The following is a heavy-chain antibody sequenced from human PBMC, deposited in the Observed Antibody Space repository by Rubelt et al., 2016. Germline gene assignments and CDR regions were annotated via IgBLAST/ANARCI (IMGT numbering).Heavy chain of an antibody. D-gene: IGHD1-26*01. CDR1: GGSISNSIYY. CDR3: ARRGLRRPDYYPLEY. J-gene: IGHJ1*01. Sequence: LQLQESGPGLVKPSETLSLTCIVSGGSISNSIYYWGWIRQPPGKGLEWIGSIDDSGKSDYNPSLKSRVTMSVDTSKNEFSLRLKTVTAADTAGDYCARRGLRRPDYYPLEYGGQGALVTVS. CDR2: IDDSGKS. V-gene: IGHV4-39*01.